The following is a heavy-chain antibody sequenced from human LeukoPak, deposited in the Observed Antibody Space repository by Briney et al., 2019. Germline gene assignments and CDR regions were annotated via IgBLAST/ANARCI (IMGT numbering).Heavy chain of an antibody. J-gene: IGHJ5*02. CDR1: GFTFSSFW. D-gene: IGHD3-10*01. Sequence: GGSLRLSCAASGFTFSSFWMHWVRQVPGKGLVWVSRVKNDGTGTTYADSVKGRFTISRDNAKNTLYLQMNSLTIEDTAVYYCAAPGNRASGPFDLWGQGTLVTVSS. V-gene: IGHV3-74*01. CDR2: VKNDGTGT. CDR3: AAPGNRASGPFDL.